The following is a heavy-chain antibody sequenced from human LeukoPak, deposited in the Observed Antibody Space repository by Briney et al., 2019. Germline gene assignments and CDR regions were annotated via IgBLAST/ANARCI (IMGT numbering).Heavy chain of an antibody. CDR1: GGSISSYY. Sequence: SETLSLTCTVSGGSISSYYWSWIWQPPGKGLEWIGYIYYSGSTNYNPSLKSRVTISVDTSKNQFSLKLSSVTAADTAVYYCARARDAGASSIWGQGTMVTVSS. D-gene: IGHD3-10*01. CDR2: IYYSGST. V-gene: IGHV4-59*01. CDR3: ARARDAGASSI. J-gene: IGHJ3*02.